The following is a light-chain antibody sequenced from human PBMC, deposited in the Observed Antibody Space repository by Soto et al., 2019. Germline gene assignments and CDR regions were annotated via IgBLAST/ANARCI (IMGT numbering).Light chain of an antibody. V-gene: IGLV3-21*02. Sequence: SYELTQSPSVSVAPGQTARITCGGNNIGSKSVHWFQQRPGQAPVLVVFDDSDRPSGIPERFSGSKSETTATLTISGVEAGDEADYSCQVWDSNVLHHVFGTGTKVTVL. CDR1: NIGSKS. CDR2: DDS. CDR3: QVWDSNVLHHV. J-gene: IGLJ1*01.